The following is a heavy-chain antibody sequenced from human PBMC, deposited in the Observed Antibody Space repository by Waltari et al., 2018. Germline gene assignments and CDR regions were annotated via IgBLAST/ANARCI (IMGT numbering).Heavy chain of an antibody. J-gene: IGHJ3*02. Sequence: EVQLVESGGGLVQPGGSLRLSCAASGFTFSSYSMNWVRQAPGKGLEWVSYISSSSSTIYYADSVKGRFTISRDNAKNSLYLQMNSLRAEDTAVYYCARDQGGPVATPGDAFDIWGQGTMVTVSS. D-gene: IGHD5-12*01. CDR3: ARDQGGPVATPGDAFDI. CDR2: ISSSSSTI. CDR1: GFTFSSYS. V-gene: IGHV3-48*04.